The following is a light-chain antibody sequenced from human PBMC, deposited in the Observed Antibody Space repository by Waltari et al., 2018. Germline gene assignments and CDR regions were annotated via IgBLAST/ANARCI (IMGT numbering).Light chain of an antibody. Sequence: QSALTQPASVSGSPGQSITISCTGTSSDVGGYNYVSWYQQHPGKAPKLMIYDVSNRPSGVSNRVSGSKSGNTASLTISGLQAEDEADYYCSSYTSSSTNYVFGTGTKVTVL. CDR1: SSDVGGYNY. CDR3: SSYTSSSTNYV. J-gene: IGLJ1*01. CDR2: DVS. V-gene: IGLV2-14*03.